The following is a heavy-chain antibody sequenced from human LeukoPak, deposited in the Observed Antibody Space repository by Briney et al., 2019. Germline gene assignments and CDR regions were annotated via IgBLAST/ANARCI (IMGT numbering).Heavy chain of an antibody. CDR2: ISSSGSTI. CDR1: GFTFSDYY. D-gene: IGHD3-10*01. J-gene: IGHJ4*02. V-gene: IGHV3-11*01. Sequence: GGSLRLSCAASGFTFSDYYMSWIRQAPGKGLEWVSYISSSGSTIYYADSVKGRFTISRDDAKNSLYLQMNSLRAEDTAVYYCARATPTYYYGSGSNDYWGQGTLVTVSS. CDR3: ARATPTYYYGSGSNDY.